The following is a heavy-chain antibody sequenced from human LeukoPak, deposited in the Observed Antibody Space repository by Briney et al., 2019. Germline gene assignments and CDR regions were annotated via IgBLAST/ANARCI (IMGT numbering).Heavy chain of an antibody. Sequence: PSETLFLTCTVPGGSISSYYWSWIRQPPGKGLEWVGYIYYSGSTNYNPSLKSRVTISVDTSKTQFSLKLSSVTAADTAVYYCARIHSSSWYMNWYFDLWGRGTLVTVSS. CDR1: GGSISSYY. V-gene: IGHV4-59*01. CDR3: ARIHSSSWYMNWYFDL. CDR2: IYYSGST. J-gene: IGHJ2*01. D-gene: IGHD6-13*01.